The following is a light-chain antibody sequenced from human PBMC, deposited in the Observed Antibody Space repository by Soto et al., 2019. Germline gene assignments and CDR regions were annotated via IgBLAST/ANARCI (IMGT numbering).Light chain of an antibody. CDR1: SSDVGGYNY. V-gene: IGLV2-14*01. CDR3: SSYTSSSTLEV. CDR2: DVS. J-gene: IGLJ1*01. Sequence: QSALTQPASVSGSPGQSITISCTGTSSDVGGYNYASWYQQHPGKAPKLMIYDVSNRPSGVSNRFSGSKSGNTASLTIFGLHAVDEADYYCSSYTSSSTLEVFGTGTKVTVL.